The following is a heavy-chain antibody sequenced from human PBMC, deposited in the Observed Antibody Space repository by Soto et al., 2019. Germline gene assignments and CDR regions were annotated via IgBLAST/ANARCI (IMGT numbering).Heavy chain of an antibody. Sequence: ASVKVSCKASGYTFTSYAMHWVRQAPGQRLEWMGWINAGNGNTKYSQKFQGRVTITRDTSASTAYMELSSLRSEDTAVYYCAGSIVVGTALDSWGQGTLVPVPP. D-gene: IGHD2-21*02. J-gene: IGHJ4*02. CDR3: AGSIVVGTALDS. V-gene: IGHV1-3*01. CDR2: INAGNGNT. CDR1: GYTFTSYA.